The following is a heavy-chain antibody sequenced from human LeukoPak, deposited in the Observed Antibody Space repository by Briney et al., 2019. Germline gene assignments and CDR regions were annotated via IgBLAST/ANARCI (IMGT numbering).Heavy chain of an antibody. J-gene: IGHJ6*03. CDR2: IMPLFNTA. CDR3: ARVDRYHYSLDV. CDR1: GGTFSSYS. V-gene: IGHV1-69*05. Sequence: SVKVSCKASGGTFSSYSITWVRQAPGQGLAWMGGIMPLFNTANYAQQSQGRVTITTDESTSTAYMELSSLRFEDTAMYYCARVDRYHYSLDVWGKGTTVTVSS.